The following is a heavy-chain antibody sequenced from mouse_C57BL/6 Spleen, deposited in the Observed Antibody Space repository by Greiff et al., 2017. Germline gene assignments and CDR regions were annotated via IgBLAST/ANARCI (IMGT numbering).Heavy chain of an antibody. CDR3: ARGIVTTVVASDY. CDR2: IDPSDSYT. V-gene: IGHV1-50*01. CDR1: GYTFTSYW. J-gene: IGHJ2*01. Sequence: VQLQQPGAELVKPGASVKLSCKASGYTFTSYWMQWVQQRPGQGLEWIGEIDPSDSYTNYNQKFKGKATLTVDTSSSTAYMQLSSLTSEDSAVYYCARGIVTTVVASDYWGQGTTLTVSS. D-gene: IGHD1-1*01.